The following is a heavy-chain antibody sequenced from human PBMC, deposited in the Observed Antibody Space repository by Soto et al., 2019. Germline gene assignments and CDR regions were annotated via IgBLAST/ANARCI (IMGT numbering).Heavy chain of an antibody. Sequence: GASVKVSCKVSGYTLAELSMHWVRQAPGKGPEWMGGFDPEDGETNYAQKFQGRVTMTEDTSTDTAYMELSSLRSEDTAVYYCAIVLMVYAITLGGPLVTWGQGTLVTVSS. D-gene: IGHD2-8*01. CDR1: GYTLAELS. CDR3: AIVLMVYAITLGGPLVT. J-gene: IGHJ5*02. V-gene: IGHV1-24*01. CDR2: FDPEDGET.